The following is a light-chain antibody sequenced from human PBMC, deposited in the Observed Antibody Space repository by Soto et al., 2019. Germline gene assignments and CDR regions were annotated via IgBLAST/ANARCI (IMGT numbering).Light chain of an antibody. J-gene: IGLJ1*01. CDR3: CSYAGSYTYV. CDR1: SSDVGGYNS. V-gene: IGLV2-11*01. Sequence: QSALTQPRSASGSPGQSVTISCTGTSSDVGGYNSVSWYQQHPGKAPKLMIYDVSKRPSGVPDRFSGSKSGNTASLTISGLQAEDEADYYCCSYAGSYTYVFGTGTKLTVL. CDR2: DVS.